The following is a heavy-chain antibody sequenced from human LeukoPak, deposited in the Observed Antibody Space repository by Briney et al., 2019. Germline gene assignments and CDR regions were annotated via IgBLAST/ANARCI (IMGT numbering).Heavy chain of an antibody. Sequence: GASVKVSCKASGYTFTGYYMHWVRQAPGQGLEWMGWINPNSGGTNYAQKFQGRVTMTTDTSTSTAYMELRSLRSDDTAVYYCAREDGTRLAFDIWGQGTMVTVSS. V-gene: IGHV1-2*02. CDR2: INPNSGGT. CDR1: GYTFTGYY. J-gene: IGHJ3*02. D-gene: IGHD3-16*01. CDR3: AREDGTRLAFDI.